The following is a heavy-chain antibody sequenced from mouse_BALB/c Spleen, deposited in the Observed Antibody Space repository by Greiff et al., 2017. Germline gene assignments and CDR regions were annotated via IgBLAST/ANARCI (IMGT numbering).Heavy chain of an antibody. D-gene: IGHD2-4*01. Sequence: VQLQQPGAELAKPGASVKMSCKASGYTFTSYWMHWVKQRPGQGLEWIGYINPSTGYTEYNQKFKDKATLTADKSSSTAYMQLSSLTSEDSAVYYCARYYDDWFAYWGQGTLVTVSA. J-gene: IGHJ3*01. CDR1: GYTFTSYW. V-gene: IGHV1-7*01. CDR3: ARYYDDWFAY. CDR2: INPSTGYT.